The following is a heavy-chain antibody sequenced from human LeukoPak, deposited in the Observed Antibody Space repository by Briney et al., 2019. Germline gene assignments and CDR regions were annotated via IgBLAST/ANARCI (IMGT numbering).Heavy chain of an antibody. CDR3: AKQAPWYFDN. V-gene: IGHV4-4*09. Sequence: SETLSLTCTVSGASITSHYWDWIRQPPGKGLEWIGYIYSSGNTNYNPSLKSRVTMSVDTSKNQFSLKLSSVTAADTAVYYCAKQAPWYFDNWAREPWSPSPQ. J-gene: IGHJ4*02. CDR1: GASITSHY. CDR2: IYSSGNT.